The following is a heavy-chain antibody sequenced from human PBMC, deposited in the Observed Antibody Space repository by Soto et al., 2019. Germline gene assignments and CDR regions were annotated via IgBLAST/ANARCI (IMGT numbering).Heavy chain of an antibody. CDR2: IRSKAYGGTT. CDR3: TRNLVPRYYDFWSGYWGAFDI. Sequence: LRLSCTASGFTFGDYAMSWVRQAPGEGLEWVGFIRSKAYGGTTEYAASVKGRFTISGDDSKSIAYLQMNSLKTEDTAVYYCTRNLVPRYYDFWSGYWGAFDIWGQGTMVTVSS. J-gene: IGHJ3*02. CDR1: GFTFGDYA. V-gene: IGHV3-49*04. D-gene: IGHD3-3*01.